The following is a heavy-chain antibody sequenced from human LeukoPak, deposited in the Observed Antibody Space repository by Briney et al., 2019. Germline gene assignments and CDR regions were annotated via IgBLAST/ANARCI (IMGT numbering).Heavy chain of an antibody. CDR2: IRTKAYGGTT. V-gene: IGHV3-49*04. J-gene: IGHJ6*02. CDR3: TTYDPSNYYGMDV. CDR1: GFTFGDYA. D-gene: IGHD5-12*01. Sequence: GGSLRLSCTASGFTFGDYAMTWVRQAPGKGLEWVGFIRTKAYGGTTEFAASVKGRFTISRDDSKSIAYLQMNSLKTEDTAVYYCTTYDPSNYYGMDVWGQGTTVTVS.